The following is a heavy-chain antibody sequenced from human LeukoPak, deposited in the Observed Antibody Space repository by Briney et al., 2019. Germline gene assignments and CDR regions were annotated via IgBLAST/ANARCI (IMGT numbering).Heavy chain of an antibody. V-gene: IGHV3-30*18. D-gene: IGHD2-2*01. Sequence: PGGSLRLSCAASGFTFSSYAMHWVRQAPGKGLEWVAVISYDGSDKYYADSVKGRFTISRDNSKNTLYLQMNSLRAEDTAVYYCAKDVVPAAFDYWGQGTLVTVSS. CDR3: AKDVVPAAFDY. CDR2: ISYDGSDK. CDR1: GFTFSSYA. J-gene: IGHJ4*02.